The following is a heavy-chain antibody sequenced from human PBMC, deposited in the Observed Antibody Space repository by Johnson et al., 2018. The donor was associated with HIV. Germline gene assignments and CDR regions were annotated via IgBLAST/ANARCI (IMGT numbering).Heavy chain of an antibody. V-gene: IGHV3-23*04. CDR2: ISGSGGST. CDR1: GFTFSSYA. Sequence: VQLVESGGGVVQPGGSLRLSCAASGFTFSSYAMSWVSQAPGKGLEWVSAISGSGGSTYYADSVKGRFTISRDNSKNTVYLQMNSLRADDTAMYYCARPLDWKDLSDALDIWGQGTMVSVSS. CDR3: ARPLDWKDLSDALDI. D-gene: IGHD1-1*01. J-gene: IGHJ3*02.